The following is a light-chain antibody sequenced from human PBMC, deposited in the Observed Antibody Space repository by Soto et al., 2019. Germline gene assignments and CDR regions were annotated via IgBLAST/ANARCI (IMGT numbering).Light chain of an antibody. V-gene: IGLV2-14*02. CDR1: SSDVGSYNL. CDR2: EDN. Sequence: QSALTQPASVSGSPGQSITISCTGTSSDVGSYNLVSWYQHHPGKAPKFIIYEDNKRPSGVSNRFSGSKSGNTASLTVSGLQAADEADYFCKSYAGSNTYVFGSGTKLTVL. J-gene: IGLJ1*01. CDR3: KSYAGSNTYV.